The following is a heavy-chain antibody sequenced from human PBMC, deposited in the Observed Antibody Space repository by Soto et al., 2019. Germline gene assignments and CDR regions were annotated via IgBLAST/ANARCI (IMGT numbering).Heavy chain of an antibody. V-gene: IGHV1-8*01. D-gene: IGHD6-13*01. CDR3: ARSGYSSSWYYYYYYGMDV. Sequence: QVQLVQSGAEVKKPGASVKVSCKASGYTFTSYDINWVRQATGQGLEWMGWMNPNSGNTGYAQKFQGRVTMTRNTCISTAYMELSSLRSEDTAVYSCARSGYSSSWYYYYYYGMDVWGQGTTVTVSS. CDR2: MNPNSGNT. J-gene: IGHJ6*02. CDR1: GYTFTSYD.